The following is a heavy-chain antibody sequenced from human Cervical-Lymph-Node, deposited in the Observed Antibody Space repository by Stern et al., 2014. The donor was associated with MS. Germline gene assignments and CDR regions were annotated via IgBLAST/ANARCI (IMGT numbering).Heavy chain of an antibody. CDR2: ISSRSRT. J-gene: IGHJ4*02. CDR1: GFNFSIYN. Sequence: VQLGQSGGGLVKPGGSLRLSCAASGFNFSIYNMNWVRQAPGKGLEWVSSISSRSRTNYADSVRGRFTISRDNAKNSLFLQMNSLRAEDTAIYYCARDLRLDYWGQGILVTVSS. CDR3: ARDLRLDY. V-gene: IGHV3-21*01.